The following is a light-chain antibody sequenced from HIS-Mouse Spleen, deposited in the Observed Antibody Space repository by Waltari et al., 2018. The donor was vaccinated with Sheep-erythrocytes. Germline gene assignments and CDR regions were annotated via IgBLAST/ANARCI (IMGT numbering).Light chain of an antibody. Sequence: SYELTQLPSVSVSPVLTASITCAGENLADKYACWYQQKPGQSRVLVISQDSKRPSGITVRFSGSNSGNTATLTISGTQAMDEADYYCQAWDSSTAWVFGGGTKLTVL. V-gene: IGLV3-1*01. CDR2: QDS. CDR1: NLADKY. CDR3: QAWDSSTAWV. J-gene: IGLJ3*02.